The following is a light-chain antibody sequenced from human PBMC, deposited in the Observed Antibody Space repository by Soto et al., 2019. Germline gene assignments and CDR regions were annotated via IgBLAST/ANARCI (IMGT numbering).Light chain of an antibody. Sequence: NFMLTQPHSVSESPGKTLSISCTRSSGSIANNYVQWYQQRPGSAPTTVIYENNQRLSGVPDRFSGSTDGSSNSASLTISGLQAEDEADYYCSSYSISDTPYVFGGGTKLTVL. CDR2: ENN. V-gene: IGLV6-57*04. CDR1: SGSIANNY. J-gene: IGLJ1*01. CDR3: SSYSISDTPYV.